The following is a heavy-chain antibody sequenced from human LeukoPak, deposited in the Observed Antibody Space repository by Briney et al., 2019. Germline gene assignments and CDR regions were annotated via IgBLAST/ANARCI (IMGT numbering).Heavy chain of an antibody. CDR3: ARHRLTTEKRGEQQLVLPYDAFDI. J-gene: IGHJ3*02. CDR2: IYPGDSDT. Sequence: GESLKISCKGSGYSFTSYWIGWVRQMPGKGLEWMGIIYPGDSDTRYSPSLQGQVTISADKSISTAYLQWSSLRASDTAMYYCARHRLTTEKRGEQQLVLPYDAFDIWGQGTMVTVSS. D-gene: IGHD6-13*01. V-gene: IGHV5-51*01. CDR1: GYSFTSYW.